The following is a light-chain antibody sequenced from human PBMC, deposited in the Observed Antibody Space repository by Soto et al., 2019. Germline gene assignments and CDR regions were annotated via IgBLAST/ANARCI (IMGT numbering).Light chain of an antibody. CDR2: EVS. V-gene: IGLV2-14*01. CDR3: NSLSAAGSSYV. Sequence: QSALTQPASVSGSPGQSIAISCTGTSSDVGSHNHVSWYQQYPGKAPKLIIYEVSNRPSGVSARFSGSKFGSTASLTISGLQAEDEAEYYCNSLSAAGSSYVFGPGTK. J-gene: IGLJ1*01. CDR1: SSDVGSHNH.